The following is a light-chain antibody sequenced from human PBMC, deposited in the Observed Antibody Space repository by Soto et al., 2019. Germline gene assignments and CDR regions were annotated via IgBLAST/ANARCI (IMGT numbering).Light chain of an antibody. Sequence: DIQMTQSPSTLSASVVDRVTITFRASQAISNFLAWYQQKPGKVPKLLMYGASTLPSGVPSRFSGSGSGTDFTLTISSLQPEDVATYYCQNYHSAPWTFGQGTKVDI. V-gene: IGKV1-27*01. J-gene: IGKJ1*01. CDR1: QAISNF. CDR3: QNYHSAPWT. CDR2: GAS.